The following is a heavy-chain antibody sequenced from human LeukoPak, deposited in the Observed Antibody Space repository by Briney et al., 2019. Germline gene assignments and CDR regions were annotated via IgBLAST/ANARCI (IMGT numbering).Heavy chain of an antibody. Sequence: PGGSLRLSCAAAGFNFNAYAMNWVRQAPGKGLEWVSPINGDADRTYSVDSVQGRFIISRDNLKNTLYLQMNSLRAEDTAIYYCVMDWRVNDDNGCPDYWGQGTLVTVSS. CDR3: VMDWRVNDDNGCPDY. J-gene: IGHJ4*02. V-gene: IGHV3-23*01. CDR2: INGDADRT. CDR1: GFNFNAYA. D-gene: IGHD4/OR15-4a*01.